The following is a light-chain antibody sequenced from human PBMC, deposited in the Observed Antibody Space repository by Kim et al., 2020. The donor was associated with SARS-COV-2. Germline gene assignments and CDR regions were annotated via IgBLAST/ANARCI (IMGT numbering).Light chain of an antibody. J-gene: IGLJ2*01. CDR3: AAWDDSLNGVV. V-gene: IGLV1-44*01. CDR1: SSNIGSHT. Sequence: QSVLTQPPSASGTPGQRVTISCSGSSSNIGSHTINWYQQLPGTAPKLLIYSNNQRPSGVPDRFSGSKSGTSASLAISGLQSEDEADYYRAAWDDSLNGVVFGGGTQLTVL. CDR2: SNN.